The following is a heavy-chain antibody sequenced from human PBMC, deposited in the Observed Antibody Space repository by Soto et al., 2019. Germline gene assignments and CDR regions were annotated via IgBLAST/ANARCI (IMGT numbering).Heavy chain of an antibody. D-gene: IGHD2-21*02. CDR3: ARDQGDG. Sequence: GGSLRLSCAASGFTFSSNGMHWVRQAPGKGLEWVEVIWCDGSDKYYADSAKGRFTISRDNSKNTLYLQMNSLRAEDTAVYYCARDQGDGWGPGPLMTV. CDR2: IWCDGSDK. CDR1: GFTFSSNG. J-gene: IGHJ4*02. V-gene: IGHV3-33*01.